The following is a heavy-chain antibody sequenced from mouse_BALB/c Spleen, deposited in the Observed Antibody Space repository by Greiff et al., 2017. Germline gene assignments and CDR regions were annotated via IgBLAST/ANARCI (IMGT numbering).Heavy chain of an antibody. D-gene: IGHD1-1*02. V-gene: IGHV7-3*02. CDR3: ASDGGGYAMDY. CDR1: GFTFTDYY. J-gene: IGHJ4*01. Sequence: EVHLVESGGGLVQPGGSLRLSCAPSGFTFTDYYMSWVSQPPGKALEWLGFIRNKANGYTTEYSASVKGRFTTSRDNSQSILYLQMTTLSAEDSAAKYCASDGGGYAMDYWGQGTSVTVSS. CDR2: IRNKANGYTT.